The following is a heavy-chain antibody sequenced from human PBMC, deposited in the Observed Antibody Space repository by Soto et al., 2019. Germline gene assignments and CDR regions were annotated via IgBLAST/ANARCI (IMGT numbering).Heavy chain of an antibody. CDR3: ARDLPHYDILTGYLDY. CDR1: GYTFTSYG. D-gene: IGHD3-9*01. CDR2: ISAYNGNT. J-gene: IGHJ4*02. V-gene: IGHV1-18*01. Sequence: ASVKVSCKASGYTFTSYGISWVRQAPGQGLEWMGWISAYNGNTNYAQKLQGRVTMTTDTSTSTAYMELRSLRSDDTAVYYCARDLPHYDILTGYLDYWGQGTLVTVSS.